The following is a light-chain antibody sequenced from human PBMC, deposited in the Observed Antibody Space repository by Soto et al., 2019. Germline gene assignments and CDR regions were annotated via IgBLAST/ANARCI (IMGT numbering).Light chain of an antibody. V-gene: IGLV2-11*01. J-gene: IGLJ3*02. CDR3: SSYEGSHAWV. CDR1: TSDV. Sequence: QSALTQHRSVSGSPGQSVTISCTGTTSDVSWYQHHPGKAPKLMIYDVYKRPSGVPDRFSGSKSGNTASLTISGLQAEDEADYYCSSYEGSHAWVFGGGTKLTVL. CDR2: DVY.